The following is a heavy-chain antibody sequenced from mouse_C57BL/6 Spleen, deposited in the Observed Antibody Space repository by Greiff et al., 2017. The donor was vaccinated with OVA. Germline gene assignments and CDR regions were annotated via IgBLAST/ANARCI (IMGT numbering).Heavy chain of an antibody. CDR2: INPSTGGT. D-gene: IGHD2-1*01. J-gene: IGHJ3*01. Sequence: EVQLQESGPELVKPGASVKISCKASGYSFTGYYMNWVKQSPEKSLEWIGEINPSTGGTTYNQKFKAKATLTVDKSSSTAYMQLKSLTSEDSAVYYCATIYYGNYGVAYWGQGTLVTVSA. V-gene: IGHV1-42*01. CDR1: GYSFTGYY. CDR3: ATIYYGNYGVAY.